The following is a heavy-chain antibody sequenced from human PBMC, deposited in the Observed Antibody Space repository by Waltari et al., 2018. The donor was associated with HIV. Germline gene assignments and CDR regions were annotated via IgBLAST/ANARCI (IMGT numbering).Heavy chain of an antibody. CDR2: NNPHSGGT. CDR3: AIGIRLV. J-gene: IGHJ4*02. CDR1: GYTFTGYY. D-gene: IGHD1-20*01. V-gene: IGHV1-2*02. Sequence: QVKLVQSGAEVKKPGASVKVSCKASGYTFTGYYIHWVRQAPGQGLEWMGCNNPHSGGTNYAKKFQGMVIMTRDTSTSTSYMELNRLGSDDTAVYYCAIGIRLVWGQVTLVTVSS.